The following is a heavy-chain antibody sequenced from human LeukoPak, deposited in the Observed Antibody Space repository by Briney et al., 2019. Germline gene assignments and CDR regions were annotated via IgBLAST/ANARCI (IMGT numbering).Heavy chain of an antibody. CDR1: GFTFSSYG. CDR2: ISGSGDTT. CDR3: ARDSRGSPAAE. V-gene: IGHV3-23*01. J-gene: IGHJ4*02. Sequence: GGSLRLSCAASGFTFSSYGMSWVRQAPGKGLEWVSAISGSGDTTYYADSVKGRFTISRDNSKNTLYLQMNSLRAEDTAVYYCARDSRGSPAAEWGQGTLVTVSS. D-gene: IGHD1-26*01.